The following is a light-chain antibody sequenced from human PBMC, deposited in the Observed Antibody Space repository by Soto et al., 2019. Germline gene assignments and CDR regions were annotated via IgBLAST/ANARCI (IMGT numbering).Light chain of an antibody. Sequence: EIVLTQSPGTLSLSPGDRATLSCRASQSVRSSFLAWYQQKPGQAPRLLISGASSRATGIPDRFSGSGSGTDFTLTISRLEPEDFAVYYCRHYGTSWTFGQGTKGEI. CDR2: GAS. CDR3: RHYGTSWT. V-gene: IGKV3-20*01. J-gene: IGKJ1*01. CDR1: QSVRSSF.